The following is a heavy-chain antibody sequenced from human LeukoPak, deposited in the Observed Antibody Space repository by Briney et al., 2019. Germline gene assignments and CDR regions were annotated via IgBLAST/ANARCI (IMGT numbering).Heavy chain of an antibody. Sequence: SETLSLTCTVSGGSISSYYWSWMRQPPGKGLEWIGYIYYSGSTNYNPSLKSRVTISVDTSKNQFSLKLSSVTAADTAVYYCARGDPTSYFDYWGQGTLVTVSS. V-gene: IGHV4-59*01. J-gene: IGHJ4*02. CDR1: GGSISSYY. CDR2: IYYSGST. CDR3: ARGDPTSYFDY.